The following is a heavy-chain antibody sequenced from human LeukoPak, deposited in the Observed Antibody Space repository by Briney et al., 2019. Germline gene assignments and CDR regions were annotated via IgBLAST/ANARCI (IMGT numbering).Heavy chain of an antibody. V-gene: IGHV1-69*13. D-gene: IGHD1-7*01. CDR1: GGTFSSYA. CDR3: ARVGVELELLEDYYYYYGMDV. Sequence: ASVKVSCKASGGTFSSYAISWVRQAPGQGLELMGGIIPSFGTANYAQKFQGRVTSTADESTSTAYIELSSLRSEDTAVYYCARVGVELELLEDYYYYYGMDVWGQGTTVTVSS. CDR2: IIPSFGTA. J-gene: IGHJ6*02.